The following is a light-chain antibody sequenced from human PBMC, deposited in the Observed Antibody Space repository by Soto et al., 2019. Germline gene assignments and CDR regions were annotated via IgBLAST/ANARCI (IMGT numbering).Light chain of an antibody. CDR1: QSVSSSY. J-gene: IGKJ2*01. CDR3: QQYGSSGYT. CDR2: GAS. Sequence: EIVLTQSPGTLSLSPGERATLSCRASQSVSSSYLAWYQQKPGQAPRLLIYGASSRATGIPDRFSGSGSGTDFPLTINRLAPEDFAVYYCQQYGSSGYTFGQGTKLEIK. V-gene: IGKV3-20*01.